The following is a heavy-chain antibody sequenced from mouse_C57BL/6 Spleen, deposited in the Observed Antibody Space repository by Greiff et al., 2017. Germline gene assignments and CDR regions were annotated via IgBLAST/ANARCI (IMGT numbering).Heavy chain of an antibody. D-gene: IGHD1-1*01. CDR2: ISDGGSYT. Sequence: EVKLMESGGGLVKPGGSLKLSCAASGFTFSSYAMSWVRQTPEKRLEWVANISDGGSYTYYPDNVKGRFTISRDNAKNNLYLQMSHLKSEDTAMYYCARGGPYYYGSNDFDYWGQGTTLTVSS. CDR1: GFTFSSYA. J-gene: IGHJ2*01. CDR3: ARGGPYYYGSNDFDY. V-gene: IGHV5-4*03.